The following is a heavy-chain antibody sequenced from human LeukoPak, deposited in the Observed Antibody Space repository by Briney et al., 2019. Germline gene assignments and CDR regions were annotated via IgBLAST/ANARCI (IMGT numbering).Heavy chain of an antibody. Sequence: GGSLRLSCTASGFTFSSYSMNWVRQAPGKGLEWVSYISSRSSPIYYADSVKGRFTISRDNSKNTLYLQMNSLTAEDTALYYCAKGGCSSTTCYLANPWGQGTLVTVSS. J-gene: IGHJ5*02. V-gene: IGHV3-48*01. D-gene: IGHD2-2*01. CDR2: ISSRSSPI. CDR1: GFTFSSYS. CDR3: AKGGCSSTTCYLANP.